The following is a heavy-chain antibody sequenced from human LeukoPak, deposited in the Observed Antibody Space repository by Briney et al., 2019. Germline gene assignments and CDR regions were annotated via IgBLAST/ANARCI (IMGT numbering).Heavy chain of an antibody. CDR2: IYYSGST. V-gene: IGHV4-31*03. CDR1: GGSISSGGYY. D-gene: IGHD2-2*01. CDR3: AREGFCSSTSCYPSYYYGMDV. J-gene: IGHJ6*02. Sequence: SQTLSLTCTVSGGSISSGGYYWSWIRQHPGTGLEWIGYIYYSGSTYYNPSLKSRVTISVDTSKNQFSLKLSSVTAADTAVYYCAREGFCSSTSCYPSYYYGMDVWGQGTTVTVSS.